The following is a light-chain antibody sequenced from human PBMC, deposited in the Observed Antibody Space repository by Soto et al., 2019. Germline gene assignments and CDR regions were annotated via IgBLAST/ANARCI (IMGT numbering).Light chain of an antibody. V-gene: IGLV1-44*01. CDR3: AAWDDSLNGPFYV. Sequence: QSVLTQPPSASGTPGQRVTISCSGSSSNIGSNTVNWYQQLPRTAPKLLIYSNNQRPSGVPDRFSGSKSGTSASLAISGLQSEDEADYYCAAWDDSLNGPFYVFGTGTKLTVL. CDR2: SNN. CDR1: SSNIGSNT. J-gene: IGLJ1*01.